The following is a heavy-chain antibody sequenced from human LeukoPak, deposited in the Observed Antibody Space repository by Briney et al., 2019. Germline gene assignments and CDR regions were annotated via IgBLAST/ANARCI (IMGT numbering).Heavy chain of an antibody. CDR2: IYSGGST. CDR1: GFTVSTNY. J-gene: IGHJ3*02. D-gene: IGHD6-6*01. Sequence: PGGSLRLSCGASGFTVSTNYMSWVRQAPGKGLEWVSIIYSGGSTYYADSVKGRFTISRDNSKYTLYLQMNSLRAEDTAVYYCASYRYGSSFAFDIWGQGTMVTVSS. CDR3: ASYRYGSSFAFDI. V-gene: IGHV3-66*01.